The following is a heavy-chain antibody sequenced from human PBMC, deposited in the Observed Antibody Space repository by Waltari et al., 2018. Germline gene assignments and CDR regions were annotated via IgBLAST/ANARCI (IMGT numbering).Heavy chain of an antibody. CDR2: INLSGRT. CDR1: GGSFSGYY. CDR3: ARCKAFWSGYYTKYYFDY. Sequence: QVQLQQWGAGLLKPSETLSLTCAVYGGSFSGYYWSWIRQPPGKGLEWIGVINLSGRTNYTPSLTSPVTISVDSSNNQSSPKLSSVTASDTAVYCCARCKAFWSGYYTKYYFDYWGHGTLVTVSS. J-gene: IGHJ4*01. V-gene: IGHV4-34*01. D-gene: IGHD3-3*01.